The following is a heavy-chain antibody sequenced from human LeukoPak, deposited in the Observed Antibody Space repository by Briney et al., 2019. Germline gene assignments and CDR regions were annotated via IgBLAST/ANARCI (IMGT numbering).Heavy chain of an antibody. CDR1: GGSISSSGYY. CDR2: IYYSGST. J-gene: IGHJ6*03. V-gene: IGHV4-39*07. CDR3: ARVPRSYYYYYYMDV. Sequence: SETLSLTCTVSGGSISSSGYYWGWIRQPPGKGLEWIGSIYYSGSTYYNPSLKSRVTMSADTSKNQFSLKLSSVTAADTAVYYCARVPRSYYYYYYMDVWGKGTTVTVSS.